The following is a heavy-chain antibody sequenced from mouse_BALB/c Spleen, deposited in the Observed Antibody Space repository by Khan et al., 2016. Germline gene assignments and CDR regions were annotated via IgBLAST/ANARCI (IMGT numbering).Heavy chain of an antibody. CDR1: GYTFTSYY. V-gene: IGHV1S56*01. J-gene: IGHJ4*01. D-gene: IGHD2-3*01. Sequence: QVQLKQSGPELVKPGPSVRISCKASGYTFTSYYIHWVKQRPGQGLEWIGWIYPGNLNTKYNEKFKGKATLTADKSSSTAYMQLSSLTSEDSAVYFCARYDGNYDAMDYWGQGTSVTVSS. CDR2: IYPGNLNT. CDR3: ARYDGNYDAMDY.